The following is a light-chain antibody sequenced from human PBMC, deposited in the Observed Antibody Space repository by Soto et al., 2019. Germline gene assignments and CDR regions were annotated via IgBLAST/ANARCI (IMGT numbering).Light chain of an antibody. J-gene: IGLJ2*01. CDR1: SSDVGAYNY. CDR3: SSYTSSSTVV. Sequence: QSALTQPAFVSGSPGQSITISCTGSSSDVGAYNYVSWYQQHPGEAPKLMTYEVSNRPSGVSNRFSGSKSGNTASLTISGLQAEDEAYYYCSSYTSSSTVVFGGGTKVTVL. CDR2: EVS. V-gene: IGLV2-14*01.